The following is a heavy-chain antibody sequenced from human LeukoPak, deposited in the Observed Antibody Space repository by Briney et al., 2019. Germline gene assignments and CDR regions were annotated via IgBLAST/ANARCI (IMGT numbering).Heavy chain of an antibody. J-gene: IGHJ4*02. CDR3: ARGGDYYDSIIPYY. Sequence: SVKVSCKASGGTFSSYAISWVRQAPGQGLEWMGRIIPIFGTANYAQKFQGRVTMTRDTSISTAYMELSRLRSDDTAVYYCARGGDYYDSIIPYYWGQGTLVTVSS. CDR1: GGTFSSYA. CDR2: IIPIFGTA. V-gene: IGHV1-69*05. D-gene: IGHD3-22*01.